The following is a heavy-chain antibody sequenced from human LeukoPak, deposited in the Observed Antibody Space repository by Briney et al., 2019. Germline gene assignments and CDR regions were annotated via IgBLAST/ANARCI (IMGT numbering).Heavy chain of an antibody. J-gene: IGHJ6*03. Sequence: PSETLSLTCTVSGGSISSSSYYWGWIRQPPGKGLEWIGSIYYSGSTNYNPSLKSRVTISVDTSKNQFSLKLSSVTAADTAVYYCARGAGYSSGWYYYYYYMDVWGKGTTVTVSS. CDR3: ARGAGYSSGWYYYYYYMDV. D-gene: IGHD6-19*01. CDR2: IYYSGST. V-gene: IGHV4-39*07. CDR1: GGSISSSSYY.